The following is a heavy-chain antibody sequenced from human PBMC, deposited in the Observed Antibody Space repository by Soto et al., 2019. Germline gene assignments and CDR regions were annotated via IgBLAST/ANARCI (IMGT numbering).Heavy chain of an antibody. V-gene: IGHV3-23*01. CDR1: GFTFSSYA. D-gene: IGHD3-22*01. J-gene: IGHJ4*02. CDR3: AKDLIYDSSGYLGYFDY. Sequence: GGSLRLSCAASGFTFSSYAMSWVRQAPGKGLEWVSAISGSGGSTYYADSVKGRFTISRDNSKNTLYLQMNSLRAEDTAVYYCAKDLIYDSSGYLGYFDYWGQGTLVTVSS. CDR2: ISGSGGST.